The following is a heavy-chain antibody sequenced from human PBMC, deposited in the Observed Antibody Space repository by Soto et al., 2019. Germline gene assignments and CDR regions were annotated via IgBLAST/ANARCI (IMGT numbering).Heavy chain of an antibody. J-gene: IGHJ6*02. Sequence: SETLSLTCTVSGGSVSSGSYYWSWIRQPPGKGLEWIGYIYYSGSTNYNPSLKSRVTISVDTSKNQFSLKLSSVTAADTAVYYCARGATWVYYCYGMDVWGQGTTVTVSS. D-gene: IGHD1-26*01. CDR2: IYYSGST. CDR1: GGSVSSGSYY. CDR3: ARGATWVYYCYGMDV. V-gene: IGHV4-61*01.